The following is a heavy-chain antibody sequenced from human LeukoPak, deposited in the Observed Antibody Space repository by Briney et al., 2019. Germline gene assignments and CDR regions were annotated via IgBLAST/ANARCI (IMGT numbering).Heavy chain of an antibody. V-gene: IGHV4-59*08. D-gene: IGHD3-3*01. CDR3: ATITIFGVAYDAFDI. J-gene: IGHJ3*02. CDR1: GGSISSYY. CDR2: IYYSGST. Sequence: SETLSLTCTVSGGSISSYYWSWIRQPPGKGLEWIGYIYYSGSTNYNPSLKSRVTISVDTSKNQFSLKLSSVTAADTAVYYCATITIFGVAYDAFDIWGQGTMVTVSS.